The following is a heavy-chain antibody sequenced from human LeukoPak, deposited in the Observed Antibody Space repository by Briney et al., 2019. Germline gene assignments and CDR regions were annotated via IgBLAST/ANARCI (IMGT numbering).Heavy chain of an antibody. Sequence: GGSLRLSCAASGFTFSSYSMNWVRQAPGKGLEWVSSISSSSSYIYYADSVKGRFTISRDNAKNSLYLQMNSLRAEDTAVYYCARATYYYDSSGYYYPDYWGQGTLVTVSS. V-gene: IGHV3-21*01. CDR2: ISSSSSYI. CDR1: GFTFSSYS. J-gene: IGHJ4*02. CDR3: ARATYYYDSSGYYYPDY. D-gene: IGHD3-22*01.